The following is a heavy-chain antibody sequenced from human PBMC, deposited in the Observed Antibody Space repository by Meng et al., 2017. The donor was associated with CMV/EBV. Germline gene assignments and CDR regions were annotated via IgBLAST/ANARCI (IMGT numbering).Heavy chain of an antibody. CDR2: IYTSGST. CDR3: ARERSIIGYFDY. D-gene: IGHD3-10*01. J-gene: IGHJ4*02. CDR1: GGSISGGSYY. Sequence: TVSGGSISGGSYYWSWIRQPAGKGLEWIGRIYTSGSTNYNPSLKSRVTISVDTSKNQFSLKLSSVTAADTAVYHCARERSIIGYFDYWGQGTLVTVSS. V-gene: IGHV4-61*02.